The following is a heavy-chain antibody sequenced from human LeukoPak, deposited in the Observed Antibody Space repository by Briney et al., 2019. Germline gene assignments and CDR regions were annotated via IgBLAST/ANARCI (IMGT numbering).Heavy chain of an antibody. J-gene: IGHJ4*02. CDR3: ARDPSGSSTTSFDY. V-gene: IGHV3-74*01. Sequence: GGSLRLSCAASGFTFSSYWLHWVRQAPGKGLVWVSRNNSDGSSTSYADSVKGRFTIYRDNAKSTLYLQMNTLRVEDTAVYYCARDPSGSSTTSFDYWGQGTLVTVSS. CDR1: GFTFSSYW. CDR2: NNSDGSST. D-gene: IGHD1/OR15-1a*01.